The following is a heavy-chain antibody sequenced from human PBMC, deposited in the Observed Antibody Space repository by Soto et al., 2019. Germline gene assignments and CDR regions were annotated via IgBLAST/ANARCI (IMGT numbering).Heavy chain of an antibody. CDR3: ARDNDILTGYYSPSGYYGMDV. CDR2: IYTSGST. D-gene: IGHD3-9*01. J-gene: IGHJ6*02. V-gene: IGHV4-4*07. Sequence: QVQLQESGPGLVKPSETLSLTCTVSGGSISSYYWSWIRQPAGKGLEWIGRIYTSGSTNYNPSLKSRVTMSVDTSKNQFSLKLSSVTAADTAVYYCARDNDILTGYYSPSGYYGMDVWGQGTTVTVSS. CDR1: GGSISSYY.